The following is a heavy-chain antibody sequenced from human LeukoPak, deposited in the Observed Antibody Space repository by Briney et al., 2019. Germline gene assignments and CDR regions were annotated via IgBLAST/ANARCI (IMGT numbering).Heavy chain of an antibody. CDR1: GGTFSSYA. CDR3: ARDPNGDFDFDY. J-gene: IGHJ4*02. V-gene: IGHV1-69*04. D-gene: IGHD4-17*01. Sequence: SVKVSCKASGGTFSSYAISWVRQAPGQGLEWMGRIIHSLGIANYAQKYQGRVTMTTDTSTSTAYMELRSPRSDDTAVYYCARDPNGDFDFDYWGQGTLVTVSS. CDR2: IIHSLGIA.